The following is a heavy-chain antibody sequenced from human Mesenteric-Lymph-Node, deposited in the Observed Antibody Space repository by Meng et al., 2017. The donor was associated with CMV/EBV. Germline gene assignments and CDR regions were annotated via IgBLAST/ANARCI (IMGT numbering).Heavy chain of an antibody. J-gene: IGHJ6*02. CDR3: SRDADFKTGLDV. CDR2: IYYSGST. V-gene: IGHV4-59*01. D-gene: IGHD3-3*01. CDR1: GGSISSYY. Sequence: SETLSLTCTVSGGSISSYYWSWIRQPPGKGLEWIGYIYYSGSTNYNPSLKSRVTISVDTSKNQFSLKLSSVTAADTAVYYCSRDADFKTGLDVWGQGTTVTVSS.